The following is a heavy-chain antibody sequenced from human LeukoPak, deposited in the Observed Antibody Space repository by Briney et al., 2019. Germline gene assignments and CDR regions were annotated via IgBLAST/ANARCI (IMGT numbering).Heavy chain of an antibody. CDR3: ARGAHYYYDSSGYSYGDDY. V-gene: IGHV3-7*01. CDR2: IKEDGSEK. D-gene: IGHD3-22*01. J-gene: IGHJ4*02. Sequence: GGSLRLSCAASGFTFSSSWMSWVRQAPGKGLEWVANIKEDGSEKYYVDSVKGRFTISRDNAKNSLYLQMNSLRAEDTAVYYCARGAHYYYDSSGYSYGDDYWGQGTLVTVSS. CDR1: GFTFSSSW.